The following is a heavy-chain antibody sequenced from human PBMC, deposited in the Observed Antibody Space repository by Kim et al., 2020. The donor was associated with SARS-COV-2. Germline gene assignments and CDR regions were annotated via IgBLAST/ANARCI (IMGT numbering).Heavy chain of an antibody. CDR3: ARLKHYYVSDDYYYCYGMDA. Sequence: GGSLRLSCAASGFTFSSYWMSWVRQAPGKGLEWVANIQHDGSEKYYVDSVKGRFTISRDNAKNSLYLQVNSLRVEDTAVYYCARLKHYYVSDDYYYCYGMDAWGQGATGSVSS. J-gene: IGHJ6*02. CDR1: GFTFSSYW. V-gene: IGHV3-7*01. D-gene: IGHD3-22*01. CDR2: IQHDGSEK.